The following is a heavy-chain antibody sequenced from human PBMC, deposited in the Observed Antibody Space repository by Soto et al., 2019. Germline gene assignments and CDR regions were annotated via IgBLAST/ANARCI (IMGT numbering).Heavy chain of an antibody. CDR1: GGTFNTYE. V-gene: IGHV1-69*19. J-gene: IGHJ4*02. Sequence: QVQLVQSGAEMQKPGSSVKVSCQSSGGTFNTYEMNWVRQAPGQGPEWMGDISPMFGAANYAPKFQGRVTITADESTGTSYMQLSSLTSEDTALYFCAREVQVHTPAFVYWGQGTLVTVSS. D-gene: IGHD3-10*01. CDR3: AREVQVHTPAFVY. CDR2: ISPMFGAA.